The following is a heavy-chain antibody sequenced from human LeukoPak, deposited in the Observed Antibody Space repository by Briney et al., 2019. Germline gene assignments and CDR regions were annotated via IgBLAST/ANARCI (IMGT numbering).Heavy chain of an antibody. D-gene: IGHD3-22*01. V-gene: IGHV3-23*01. CDR1: GFKFSNYG. J-gene: IGHJ4*02. Sequence: GGPLRLSCVASGFKFSNYGLSGVRQAPGKGLEWVSDISGSGGSTYYADSVKGRFTISRDNSKNTLYLQMNSLRAEDTAVYYCAKSSDSSGYYPGSFDYWGQGTLVTVSS. CDR2: ISGSGGST. CDR3: AKSSDSSGYYPGSFDY.